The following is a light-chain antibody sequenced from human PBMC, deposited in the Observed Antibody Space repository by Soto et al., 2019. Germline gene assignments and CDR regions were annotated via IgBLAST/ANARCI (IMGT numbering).Light chain of an antibody. CDR3: SSYTSSSTLV. V-gene: IGLV2-14*01. CDR1: SSDVGCYNY. J-gene: IGLJ2*01. CDR2: DVS. Sequence: QSALTQPASVSGSPGQSITISCTGNSSDVGCYNYVSWYPQHPGKAPKLMIYDVSNRPSGVSNRVSGSKSGNTASLTISGLQAEDEADYYCSSYTSSSTLVLGGGTKVTVL.